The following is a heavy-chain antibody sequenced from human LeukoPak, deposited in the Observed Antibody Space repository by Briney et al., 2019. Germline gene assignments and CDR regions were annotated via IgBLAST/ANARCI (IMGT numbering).Heavy chain of an antibody. CDR1: GGTFSSYA. CDR3: VRSRGAITMIVVDAFDI. CDR2: IIPILGIA. J-gene: IGHJ3*02. V-gene: IGHV1-69*04. Sequence: SVKVSCKASGGTFSSYAISWVRQPPGQGLEWVGRIIPILGIANYAQKFQGRVTITADKSTSTAYMELSSLRSEDAAVYYCVRSRGAITMIVVDAFDIWGQGTMVTVSS. D-gene: IGHD3-22*01.